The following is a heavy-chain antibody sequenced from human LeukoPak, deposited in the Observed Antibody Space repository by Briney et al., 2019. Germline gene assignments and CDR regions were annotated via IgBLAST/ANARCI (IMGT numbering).Heavy chain of an antibody. V-gene: IGHV1-2*02. J-gene: IGHJ3*02. CDR3: ARAVTRYYYGSGPADAFDI. CDR2: GGT. Sequence: GGTNYAQKFQGRVTMTRDTSISTAYMELSSLRSEDTAVYYCARAVTRYYYGSGPADAFDIWGQGTMVTVSS. D-gene: IGHD3-10*01.